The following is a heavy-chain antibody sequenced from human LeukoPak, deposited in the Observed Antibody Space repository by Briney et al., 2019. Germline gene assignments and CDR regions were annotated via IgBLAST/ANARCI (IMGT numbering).Heavy chain of an antibody. CDR1: GDSISSYY. CDR3: ARERCCDAFDI. CDR2: IDYSGST. J-gene: IGHJ3*02. Sequence: SETLSLTCTVSGDSISSYYWSWIRQPPGKGLEWIGYIDYSGSTNYNPSLKRRVTLSLDTSKNQFSLKLSSVTAADTAVYYCARERCCDAFDIWGQGTMVTVSS. D-gene: IGHD4-17*01. V-gene: IGHV4-59*12.